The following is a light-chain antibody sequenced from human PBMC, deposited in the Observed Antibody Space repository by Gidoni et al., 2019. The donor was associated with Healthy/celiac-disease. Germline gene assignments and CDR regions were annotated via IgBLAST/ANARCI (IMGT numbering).Light chain of an antibody. CDR2: GAS. CDR3: QQDKNWPRT. Sequence: EIVMTQSPATLSVSPGERATLSCRSSQSVSSNLALYQQKPGQAHRRLIYGASPRATGIPARCSGSGGGKVFTLTISSLQEEEVAVYYCQQDKNWPRTFGQGTKVEIK. J-gene: IGKJ1*01. CDR1: QSVSSN. V-gene: IGKV3-15*01.